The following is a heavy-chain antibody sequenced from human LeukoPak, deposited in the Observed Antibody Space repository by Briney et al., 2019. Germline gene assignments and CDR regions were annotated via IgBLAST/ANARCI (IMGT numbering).Heavy chain of an antibody. CDR2: INPNSGST. Sequence: ASVKVSCKASGNTFTSYYIHWVRQAPGQGLEWMGIINPNSGSTNYAQKFQGRVTMTRDTSTSTVYMELSSLRSEDTAVYYCARDHLPAAKTSWFDSWGQGTLVTVSS. D-gene: IGHD2-2*01. V-gene: IGHV1-46*01. CDR1: GNTFTSYY. J-gene: IGHJ5*01. CDR3: ARDHLPAAKTSWFDS.